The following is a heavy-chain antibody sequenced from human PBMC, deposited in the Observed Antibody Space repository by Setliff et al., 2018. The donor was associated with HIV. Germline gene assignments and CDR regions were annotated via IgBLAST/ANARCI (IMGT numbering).Heavy chain of an antibody. V-gene: IGHV1-2*02. CDR1: GYTFTAYY. CDR2: INSNNGGT. CDR3: ARGYCSGGSCYAPFDY. D-gene: IGHD2-15*01. J-gene: IGHJ4*02. Sequence: ASVKVSCKASGYTFTAYYIHWVRQAPGQGLEWMGWINSNNGGTKYAQKFQGRVTMTRDTSISTAYMELSRLRSDDTAVYYCARGYCSGGSCYAPFDYWGQGTLVTAPQ.